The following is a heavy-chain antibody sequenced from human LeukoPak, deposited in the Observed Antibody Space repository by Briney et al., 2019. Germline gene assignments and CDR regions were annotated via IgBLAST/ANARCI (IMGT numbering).Heavy chain of an antibody. D-gene: IGHD3-9*01. V-gene: IGHV4-31*03. CDR3: ARVRDYISTRRVFDL. Sequence: SETLSLTCSVSGGSISSGGHCWSWIRHHPGKGLEWIGYIYYTGSTYYNPSLQSRVIISIDTSKNQFSLKLSSVTAADTALYFRARVRDYISTRRVFDLRGQGTLVTVSS. J-gene: IGHJ4*02. CDR1: GGSISSGGHC. CDR2: IYYTGST.